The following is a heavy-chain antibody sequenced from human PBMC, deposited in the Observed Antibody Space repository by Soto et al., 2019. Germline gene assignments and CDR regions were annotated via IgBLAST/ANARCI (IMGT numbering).Heavy chain of an antibody. CDR3: ARGRGGYCSSTSCSRPTFDY. Sequence: QVQLVESGGGVVQPGRSLRLSCAASGFTFSSYGMHWVRQAPGKGLEWVAVMWYDGSNKYYADSVKGRFTISRDNSKNTLYLQMNSLRAEDTAVYYCARGRGGYCSSTSCSRPTFDYWGQGTLVTVSS. J-gene: IGHJ4*02. CDR1: GFTFSSYG. CDR2: MWYDGSNK. V-gene: IGHV3-33*01. D-gene: IGHD2-2*01.